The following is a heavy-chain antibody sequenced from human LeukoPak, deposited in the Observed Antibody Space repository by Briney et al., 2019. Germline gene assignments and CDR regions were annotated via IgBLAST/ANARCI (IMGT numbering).Heavy chain of an antibody. D-gene: IGHD5-24*01. CDR2: RYYSGTT. CDR3: ASHHTILYYFDY. J-gene: IGHJ4*02. V-gene: IGHV4-39*01. CDR1: GGSITTSRYY. Sequence: KTSETLSLTCTVSGGSITTSRYYWGWIRQPPGKGLEGIGRRYYSGTTYYSPSLKSRLTISVDTSKNKFSLRLSSVTAADTAVYYCASHHTILYYFDYWGQGTLVTVSS.